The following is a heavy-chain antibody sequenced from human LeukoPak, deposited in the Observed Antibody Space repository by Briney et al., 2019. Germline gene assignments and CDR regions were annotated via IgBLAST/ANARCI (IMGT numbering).Heavy chain of an antibody. CDR3: ARQGGATPGY. V-gene: IGHV5-10-1*01. CDR2: IDPSDSYT. Sequence: GESLKISCKGSGYSFTSYWISWVRQMPGKGLEWMGRIDPSDSYTNYSPSFEGHVTISADRSTNTAYLQWSSLKASDTAMYYCARQGGATPGYWGQGTLVTVTS. J-gene: IGHJ4*02. CDR1: GYSFTSYW. D-gene: IGHD1-26*01.